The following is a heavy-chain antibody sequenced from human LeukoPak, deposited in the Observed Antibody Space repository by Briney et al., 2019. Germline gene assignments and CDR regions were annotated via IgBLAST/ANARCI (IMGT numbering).Heavy chain of an antibody. D-gene: IGHD6-19*01. J-gene: IGHJ6*02. CDR2: ISAYNGNT. CDR1: GYTFTSYG. Sequence: ASVKVSCKASGYTFTSYGISRVRQAPGQGLEWMGWISAYNGNTNYAQKLQGRVTMTTDTSTSTAYMELRSLRSDDTAVYYCARESEKQWLASYYYYGMDVWGQGTTVTVSS. V-gene: IGHV1-18*01. CDR3: ARESEKQWLASYYYYGMDV.